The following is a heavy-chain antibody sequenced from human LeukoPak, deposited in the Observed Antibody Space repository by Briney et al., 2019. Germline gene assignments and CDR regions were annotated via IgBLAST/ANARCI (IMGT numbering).Heavy chain of an antibody. CDR3: ARDPTDWWSRSGWYFDL. J-gene: IGHJ2*01. CDR1: AFTFSSYS. Sequence: GGSLRLSCVASAFTFSSYSMNWVRQAPGKGLEWGSSISTSSTFIYYADSVKGRFTISRDNAKNSLYLQMNSLRAEDTAVYYCARDPTDWWSRSGWYFDLWGRGTLVTVSS. CDR2: ISTSSTFI. D-gene: IGHD2-8*02. V-gene: IGHV3-21*01.